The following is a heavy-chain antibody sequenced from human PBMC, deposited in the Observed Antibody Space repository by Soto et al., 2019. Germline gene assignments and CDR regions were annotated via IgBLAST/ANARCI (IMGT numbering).Heavy chain of an antibody. J-gene: IGHJ3*02. CDR3: ARGRGGNSDAFDS. Sequence: SEPLSLTCTVSGDSMSRYFWSRIRQPPGKGLEGIGDIYYTGTTNYNPSLKSRVTILLDTSKNQFSLKEVSLTAADTAFYYCARGRGGNSDAFDSWGQGAPVTVAS. D-gene: IGHD1-1*01. CDR1: GDSMSRYF. V-gene: IGHV4-59*01. CDR2: IYYTGTT.